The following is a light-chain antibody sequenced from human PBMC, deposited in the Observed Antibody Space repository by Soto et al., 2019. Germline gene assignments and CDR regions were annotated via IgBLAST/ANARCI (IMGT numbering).Light chain of an antibody. CDR3: QQYGSSPEWT. J-gene: IGKJ1*01. CDR1: QSVSSSY. Sequence: EIVLTQSPGTLSLSPGERATLSCRASQSVSSSYLAWYQQKPGQAPRLLIYGASSRATGIPDRFSGSGSGTDFTHTISRLEPEDFAVYYCQQYGSSPEWTFGQGTKVEIK. V-gene: IGKV3-20*01. CDR2: GAS.